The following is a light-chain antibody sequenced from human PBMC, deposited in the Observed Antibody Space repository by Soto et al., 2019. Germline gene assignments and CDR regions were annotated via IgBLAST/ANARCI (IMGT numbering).Light chain of an antibody. J-gene: IGLJ2*01. CDR3: SSYTGSSTLVV. V-gene: IGLV2-14*01. CDR2: DVS. Sequence: QSALTQPASVSGSPGQSITISCTGTSSDVGGYNYVSWYQQHPGKAPKLMINDVSNRPSGVSNRFSDSKSGNTASLTISGLQAEDEADYYCSSYTGSSTLVVFGGGTQLTVL. CDR1: SSDVGGYNY.